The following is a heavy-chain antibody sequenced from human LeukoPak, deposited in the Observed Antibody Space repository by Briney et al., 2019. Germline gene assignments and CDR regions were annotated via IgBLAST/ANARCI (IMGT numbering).Heavy chain of an antibody. V-gene: IGHV1-18*01. CDR2: ISAYNGNT. J-gene: IGHJ4*02. Sequence: GASVNVSCTASGYTFTIYGISWVRQAPGQGLEWMGWISAYNGNTNYAQKLQGRVTMTTDTSTSTAYMELRSLRSDDTAVYYCARDARIAVAGFYDYWGQGTLVTVSS. CDR1: GYTFTIYG. D-gene: IGHD6-19*01. CDR3: ARDARIAVAGFYDY.